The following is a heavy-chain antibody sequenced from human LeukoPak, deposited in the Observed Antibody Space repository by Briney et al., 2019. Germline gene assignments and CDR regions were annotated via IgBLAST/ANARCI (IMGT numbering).Heavy chain of an antibody. Sequence: SETLSLTCAVYGGSFSGYYWGWIRQPPGKGLEWIGSIYYSGSTYYNPSLKSRVTISVDTSKNQFSLKLSSVTAADTAVYYCAASSGENRDGYNYYHYYYMDVWGKGTTVTISS. D-gene: IGHD5-24*01. CDR2: IYYSGST. CDR1: GGSFSGYY. CDR3: AASSGENRDGYNYYHYYYMDV. V-gene: IGHV4-39*01. J-gene: IGHJ6*03.